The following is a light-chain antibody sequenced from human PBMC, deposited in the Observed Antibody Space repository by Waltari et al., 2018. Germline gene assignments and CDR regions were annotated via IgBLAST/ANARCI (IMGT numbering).Light chain of an antibody. Sequence: DIQMTQSPSSLSASVGDRVTITCRASQSISSYLNWYQQKPGKAPKPLIYAASSLQSGVPSRFRGSGSGTDFTLTISSLQPEDFATYYCQQSYSTPNTFGGGTK. CDR2: AAS. V-gene: IGKV1-39*01. CDR3: QQSYSTPNT. J-gene: IGKJ4*01. CDR1: QSISSY.